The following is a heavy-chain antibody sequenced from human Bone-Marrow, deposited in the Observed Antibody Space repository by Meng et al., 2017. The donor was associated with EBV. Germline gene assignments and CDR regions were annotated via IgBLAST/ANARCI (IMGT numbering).Heavy chain of an antibody. D-gene: IGHD2-2*01. CDR1: GYTFTGYH. CDR3: ARLQRDCSSTSCYPSDY. J-gene: IGHJ4*02. CDR2: INLNSGGT. V-gene: IGHV1-2*06. Sequence: QVRRVRSGAEVQKPGASVKVSCKASGYTFTGYHMHWVRQGPGQGLEWMGRINLNSGGTNYAQKFRGRVTMTRDTSISTAYMELSNLRSDDGAVYYCARLQRDCSSTSCYPSDYWGQGTLVTVSS.